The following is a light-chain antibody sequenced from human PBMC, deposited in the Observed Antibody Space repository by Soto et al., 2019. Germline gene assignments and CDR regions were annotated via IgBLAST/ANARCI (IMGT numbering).Light chain of an antibody. Sequence: EIGMTQSPATLSVSPGERATLSCRASQSVSSNLAWYQQKPGQAPRLLIYDASTRATGIPARFSGSGSGTEFTLTISSLQSEDFAVYYCQQSSTRLGTFGQGTKVEIK. CDR2: DAS. CDR3: QQSSTRLGT. V-gene: IGKV3-15*01. CDR1: QSVSSN. J-gene: IGKJ1*01.